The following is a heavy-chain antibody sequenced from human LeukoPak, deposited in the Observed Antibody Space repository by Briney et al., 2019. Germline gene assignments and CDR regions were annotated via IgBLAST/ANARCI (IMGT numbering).Heavy chain of an antibody. Sequence: PGGSLRLSCAASGFIFSTYTMNWVRQAPGKGLEWVSSITSSSDYIYYADSLKGRFTISRDNAKSSLYLQMNSLRAEDTAVYYCARDHGLYDYWGQGTLVTVSS. CDR2: ITSSSDYI. CDR1: GFIFSTYT. V-gene: IGHV3-21*01. D-gene: IGHD5-24*01. CDR3: ARDHGLYDY. J-gene: IGHJ4*02.